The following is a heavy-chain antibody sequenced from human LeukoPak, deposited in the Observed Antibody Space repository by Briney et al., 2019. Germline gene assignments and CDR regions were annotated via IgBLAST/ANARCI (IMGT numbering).Heavy chain of an antibody. CDR1: GYTFTSYD. J-gene: IGHJ4*02. CDR2: MNPNSGNT. D-gene: IGHD6-13*01. CDR3: AILDTAAGTLGDRYFDY. V-gene: IGHV1-8*01. Sequence: ASVKVSCKASGYTFTSYDINWVRQATGQGLEWMGWMNPNSGNTGYAQKFQGRVTMTRNTSISTAYMELSSLGSEDTAVYYCAILDTAAGTLGDRYFDYWGQGTLVTVSS.